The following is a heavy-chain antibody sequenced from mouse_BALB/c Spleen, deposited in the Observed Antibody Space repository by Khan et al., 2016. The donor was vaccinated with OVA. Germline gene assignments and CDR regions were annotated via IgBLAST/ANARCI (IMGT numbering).Heavy chain of an antibody. V-gene: IGHV3-2*02. CDR3: ARSLYYSYGYALDC. J-gene: IGHJ4*01. D-gene: IGHD2-14*01. Sequence: EVQLQESGPGLVKPSQSLSLTCTVTGYSITSDYAWNWIRQFPGNKLEWMGYISSTGGPSYNPSLKSRISITRDTSKNQFFLQLKSVTAEDTATYYGARSLYYSYGYALDCWGRGTLVTVAS. CDR1: GYSITSDYA. CDR2: ISSTGGP.